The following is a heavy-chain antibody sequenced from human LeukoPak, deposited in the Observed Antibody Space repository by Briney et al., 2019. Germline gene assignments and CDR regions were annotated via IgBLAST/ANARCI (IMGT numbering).Heavy chain of an antibody. J-gene: IGHJ6*02. V-gene: IGHV3-48*03. CDR1: GFTFSSYE. D-gene: IGHD2-15*01. Sequence: PGRSLRLSCAASGFTFSSYEMNWVRQAPGKGLEWVSYISSSGSTIYYADSVKGRFTISRDNAKNSLYLQMNSLRAEDTAVYYCARVPPWNNFATLYYYYGMDVWGQGTTVTVSS. CDR2: ISSSGSTI. CDR3: ARVPPWNNFATLYYYYGMDV.